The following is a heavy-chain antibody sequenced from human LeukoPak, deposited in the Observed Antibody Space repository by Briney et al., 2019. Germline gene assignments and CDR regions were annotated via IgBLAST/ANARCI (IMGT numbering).Heavy chain of an antibody. D-gene: IGHD6-19*01. CDR3: ARDAKYSSGWYYFDY. CDR2: IYSGGST. Sequence: PGGSLRLSCAASGFTVSSNYMSWVRQAPWKGLEWVSVIYSGGSTYYADSVKGRFTISRDNSKNTLYLQMNSLRAEDTAVYYCARDAKYSSGWYYFDYWGQGTLVTVSS. J-gene: IGHJ4*02. CDR1: GFTVSSNY. V-gene: IGHV3-53*01.